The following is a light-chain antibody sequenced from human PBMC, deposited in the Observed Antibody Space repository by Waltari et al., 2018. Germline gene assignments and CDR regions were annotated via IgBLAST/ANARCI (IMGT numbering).Light chain of an antibody. Sequence: IVLTQSPDPLSVSPVETATPSCRASQNINSNLAWYHQRPGQPPRLLIHAASTRAPGVPARFSGSRSGTEFTLTISNLQSEDFAVYYCQQYSLGPPITFGQGTRLEIK. CDR3: QQYSLGPPIT. V-gene: IGKV3-15*01. CDR2: AAS. CDR1: QNINSN. J-gene: IGKJ5*01.